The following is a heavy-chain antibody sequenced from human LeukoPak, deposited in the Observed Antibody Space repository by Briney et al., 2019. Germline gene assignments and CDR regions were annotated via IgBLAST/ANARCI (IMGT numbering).Heavy chain of an antibody. CDR2: IYIGGSA. CDR3: ARDTKN. D-gene: IGHD1-1*01. J-gene: IGHJ4*02. CDR1: GFTVCSNY. Sequence: GGSLRLSCAASGFTVCSNYMSWVRQAPGKGLECVSVIYIGGSAFYADSVKGRFTISRDNSKNTLYLQMNSLRAEDTAMYYCARDTKNWGQGTLVTVSS. V-gene: IGHV3-53*01.